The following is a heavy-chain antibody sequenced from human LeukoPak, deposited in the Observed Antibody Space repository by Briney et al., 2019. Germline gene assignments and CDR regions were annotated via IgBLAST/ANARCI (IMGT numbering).Heavy chain of an antibody. V-gene: IGHV1-8*01. CDR3: AARWVGGNLGY. J-gene: IGHJ4*02. D-gene: IGHD4-23*01. Sequence: ASVKVSCKASGYTFTINEINWVRQATGQGLEWVGYMNPQNGDTAYAQKFQGRVIMTRNISISTAYMELSSLTSEDTAVYYCAARWVGGNLGYWGQGTLVTVSS. CDR1: GYTFTINE. CDR2: MNPQNGDT.